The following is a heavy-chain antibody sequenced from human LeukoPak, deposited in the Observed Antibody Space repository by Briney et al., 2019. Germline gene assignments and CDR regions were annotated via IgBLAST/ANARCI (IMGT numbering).Heavy chain of an antibody. D-gene: IGHD6-19*01. Sequence: SETLSLICSVSGGSVGSNYWSWVRQPPGKGLEWIGYISYSGDTKYNPSLKSRLSMSVDTSKNQCSLMPTSVTAADTAVYYCARGSGWYPHWGQGTLVTVSS. CDR1: GGSVGSNY. CDR3: ARGSGWYPH. V-gene: IGHV4-59*02. J-gene: IGHJ1*01. CDR2: ISYSGDT.